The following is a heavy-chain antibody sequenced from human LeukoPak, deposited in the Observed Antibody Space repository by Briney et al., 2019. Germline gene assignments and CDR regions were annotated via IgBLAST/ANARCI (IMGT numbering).Heavy chain of an antibody. CDR3: TTAPGDFWSGTSDFDY. Sequence: GGSLRLSCAASGFTFSNAWMCWVRQAPGKGLEWVGRIKSKTDGGTTDYAAPVKGRFTISRDDSKNTLYLQMNSLKTEDTAVYYCTTAPGDFWSGTSDFDYWGQGTLVTVSS. CDR1: GFTFSNAW. D-gene: IGHD3-3*01. V-gene: IGHV3-15*01. J-gene: IGHJ4*02. CDR2: IKSKTDGGTT.